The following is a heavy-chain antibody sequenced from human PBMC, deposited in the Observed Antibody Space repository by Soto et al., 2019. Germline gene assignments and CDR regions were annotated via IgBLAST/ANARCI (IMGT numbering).Heavy chain of an antibody. CDR3: ARIPGYGDPNQNLDY. D-gene: IGHD4-17*01. V-gene: IGHV2-26*01. CDR2: IFSNDEK. Sequence: QVTLKESGPVLVKPTETLTLTCTVSGFSLSNARMGVSWIRQPPGKALEWLAHIFSNDEKSYSTSLKSRLTTSKHTSKSQVVLTMTNMDPVDTATYYCARIPGYGDPNQNLDYWGQGTLVTVSS. J-gene: IGHJ4*02. CDR1: GFSLSNARMG.